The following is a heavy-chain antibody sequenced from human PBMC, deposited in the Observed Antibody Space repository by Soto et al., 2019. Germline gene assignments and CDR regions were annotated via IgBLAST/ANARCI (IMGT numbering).Heavy chain of an antibody. J-gene: IGHJ6*03. D-gene: IGHD2-2*01. V-gene: IGHV3-7*01. Sequence: EVQLVESGVGLVQPGGSLRVSCAAAGFSFSAYCMNWVRQVPGKGLEWVANIKQDGSEKYYADSVKCRFIISRDNAKSSLYVKLNSMRAEDTAVYYCARSRAGRTAASYYDYMDVWGKGTMVNVSS. CDR2: IKQDGSEK. CDR3: ARSRAGRTAASYYDYMDV. CDR1: GFSFSAYC.